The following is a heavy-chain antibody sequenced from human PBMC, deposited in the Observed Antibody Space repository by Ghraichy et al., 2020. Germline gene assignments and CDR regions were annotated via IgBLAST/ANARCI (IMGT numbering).Heavy chain of an antibody. CDR1: GGSISSYY. CDR2: IYYSGST. D-gene: IGHD6-19*01. V-gene: IGHV4-59*01. J-gene: IGHJ4*02. Sequence: ETLSLTCTVSGGSISSYYWTWIRQPPGKGLEWIGYIYYSGSTNYNPSLKSRVTISLDTSKNQFSLRLSSVTAADTAVYYCAREGSGWDPFDYWGQGTLVTVSS. CDR3: AREGSGWDPFDY.